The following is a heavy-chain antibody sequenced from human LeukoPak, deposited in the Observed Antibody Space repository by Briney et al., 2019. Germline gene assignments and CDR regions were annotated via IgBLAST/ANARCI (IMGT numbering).Heavy chain of an antibody. D-gene: IGHD6-19*01. CDR3: ARSGWYDDFDY. V-gene: IGHV3-48*01. J-gene: IGHJ4*02. Sequence: GGSLRLSCVASGFNFNIYSMNWVRQAPGKGLEWISYLSRSTTIIYYADSVKGRFTISRDNAKSSLYLQMNSLRAEDTAMYYCARSGWYDDFDYLGQGTLVTVSS. CDR2: LSRSTTII. CDR1: GFNFNIYS.